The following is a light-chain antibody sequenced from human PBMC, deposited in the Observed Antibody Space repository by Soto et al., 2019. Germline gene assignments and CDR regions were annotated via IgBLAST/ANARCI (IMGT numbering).Light chain of an antibody. J-gene: IGKJ1*01. CDR2: AAS. CDR1: QSISSY. Sequence: DIQMTQSPSSLSASVGDRVTITCRASQSISSYLNWYQQKPGKAPKLLIYAASSLQSGAPSRFSGSGSGTDFTLTISSLQPEDFATYYCQQSYSTLRTFGQGTKV. CDR3: QQSYSTLRT. V-gene: IGKV1-39*01.